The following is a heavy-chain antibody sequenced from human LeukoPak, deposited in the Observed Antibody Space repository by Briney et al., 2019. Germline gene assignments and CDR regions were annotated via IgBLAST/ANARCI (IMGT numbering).Heavy chain of an antibody. CDR3: ARSESEQWLGSDPIDY. V-gene: IGHV1-69*04. J-gene: IGHJ4*02. D-gene: IGHD6-19*01. CDR1: GGTFSSYA. CDR2: IIPILGLA. Sequence: SVKVSCKASGGTFSSYAISWVRQAPGQGLEWMGRIIPILGLANYAQKFQGRVTITADKSTSTAYMELSSLRSEDTAVYYCARSESEQWLGSDPIDYWGQGTLVTVSS.